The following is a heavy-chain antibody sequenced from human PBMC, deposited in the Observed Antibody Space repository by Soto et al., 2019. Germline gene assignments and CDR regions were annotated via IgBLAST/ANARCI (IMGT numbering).Heavy chain of an antibody. Sequence: ASETLSLTCTVSGGSISSYYWSWIRQPPGKGLEWIGYIYYSGSTNYNPSLKSRVTISVDTSKNQFSLKLSSVTAADTAVYYCARGGLVVVAATWFDPWGQGTLVTVSS. CDR2: IYYSGST. CDR3: ARGGLVVVAATWFDP. D-gene: IGHD2-15*01. J-gene: IGHJ5*02. V-gene: IGHV4-59*08. CDR1: GGSISSYY.